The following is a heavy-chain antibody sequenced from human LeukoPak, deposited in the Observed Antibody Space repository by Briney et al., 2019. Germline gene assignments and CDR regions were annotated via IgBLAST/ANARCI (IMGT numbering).Heavy chain of an antibody. V-gene: IGHV3-30*18. J-gene: IGHJ3*01. CDR2: ISFDGSIE. CDR1: GFTFSSYG. Sequence: PGRSLRLSCAASGFTFSSYGMHWVRQTPGKGLEWVALISFDGSIEYYVDSVKGRFTISRDNSKNTLFLQMNSLRPEDTAAYYCAKDSDIAVAGSDDALDVWGQGTMVTVSS. CDR3: AKDSDIAVAGSDDALDV. D-gene: IGHD6-19*01.